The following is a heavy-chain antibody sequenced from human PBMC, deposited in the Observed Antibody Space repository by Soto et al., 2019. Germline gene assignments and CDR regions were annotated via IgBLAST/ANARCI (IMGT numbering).Heavy chain of an antibody. CDR2: INHSGST. J-gene: IGHJ4*02. Sequence: SETLSLTCAVYGGSFSGYYWSWIRQPPGKGLEWIGEINHSGSTNYNPSLKSRVTISVDSSKNQFSLKLSSVTAADTAVYYCASHCTSCQPAGDYWGQGTLVTVSS. V-gene: IGHV4-34*01. D-gene: IGHD2-2*01. CDR1: GGSFSGYY. CDR3: ASHCTSCQPAGDY.